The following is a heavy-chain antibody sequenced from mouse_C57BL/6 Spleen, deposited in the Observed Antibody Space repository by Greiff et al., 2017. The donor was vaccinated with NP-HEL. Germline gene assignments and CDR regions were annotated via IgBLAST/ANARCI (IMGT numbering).Heavy chain of an antibody. CDR2: IHPNSGST. CDR3: ARGGSTVSFDY. D-gene: IGHD1-1*01. CDR1: GYTFTSYW. J-gene: IGHJ2*01. V-gene: IGHV1-64*01. Sequence: QVQLKQPGAELVKPGASVKLSCKASGYTFTSYWMHWVKQRPGQGLEWIGMIHPNSGSTNYNEKFKSKATLTVDKSSSTAYMQLSSLTSEDSAVYYCARGGSTVSFDYWGQGTTLTVSS.